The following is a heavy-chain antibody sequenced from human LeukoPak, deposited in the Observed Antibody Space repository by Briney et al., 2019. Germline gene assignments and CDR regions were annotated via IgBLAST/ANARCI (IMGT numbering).Heavy chain of an antibody. V-gene: IGHV3-13*01. CDR1: GFTFSSYD. D-gene: IGHD1-26*01. CDR3: ARRSSTGDFDY. CDR2: IGTAGDT. J-gene: IGHJ4*02. Sequence: GGSLTLSCAASGFTFSSYDMHWVRQATGKGLEWVSAIGTAGDTYYPGSVKGRFTISRENAKNSLYLQMNSLRAGDTAVYYCARRSSTGDFDYWGQGTLVTVSS.